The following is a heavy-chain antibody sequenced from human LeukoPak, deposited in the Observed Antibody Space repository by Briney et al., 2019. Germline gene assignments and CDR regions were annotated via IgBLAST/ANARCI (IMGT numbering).Heavy chain of an antibody. Sequence: GGSLRLSCAASGFPFSRYAMSGVRRAPGEGLEWVSAMSGRGGSTYYAASVTGRFTISTDNSKNTMYLQMNSLTAEDTAVYYCAKGGIAVAGPEVDYWAQGTLVTVPS. J-gene: IGHJ4*02. D-gene: IGHD6-19*01. CDR2: MSGRGGST. CDR1: GFPFSRYA. CDR3: AKGGIAVAGPEVDY. V-gene: IGHV3-23*01.